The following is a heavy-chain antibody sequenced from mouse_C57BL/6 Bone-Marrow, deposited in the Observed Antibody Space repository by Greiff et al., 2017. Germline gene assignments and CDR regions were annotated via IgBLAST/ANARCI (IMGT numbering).Heavy chain of an antibody. Sequence: EVQGVESGGDLVKPGGSLKLSCAASGFTFSSYGMSWVRQTPDKRLEWVAPISSGGSYTYYPDSVKGRFTLSRDNAKNTLYLQMSSLKSDDTAMYYCARHASYGYDLDYWGQGTTLTVSS. CDR3: ARHASYGYDLDY. J-gene: IGHJ2*01. V-gene: IGHV5-6*01. CDR2: ISSGGSYT. CDR1: GFTFSSYG. D-gene: IGHD2-2*01.